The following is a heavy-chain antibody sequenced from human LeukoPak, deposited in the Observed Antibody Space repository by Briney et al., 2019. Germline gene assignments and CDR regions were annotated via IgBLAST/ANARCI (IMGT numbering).Heavy chain of an antibody. CDR1: GGSISSYY. D-gene: IGHD4-11*01. CDR2: IYYSGST. V-gene: IGHV4-59*01. Sequence: SETLSLTCTVSGGSISSYYWSWIRQPPGKGLEWIGYIYYSGSTNYNPSLKSRVTISLDTSKNQFSLKLISVTAADTAVYYCARADYSSYYYYYYMDVWGKGTTVTVSS. J-gene: IGHJ6*03. CDR3: ARADYSSYYYYYYMDV.